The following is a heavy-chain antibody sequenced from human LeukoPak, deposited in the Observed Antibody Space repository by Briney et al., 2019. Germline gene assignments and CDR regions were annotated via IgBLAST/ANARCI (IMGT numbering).Heavy chain of an antibody. D-gene: IGHD2-2*01. V-gene: IGHV3-23*01. CDR2: IIGGAGST. CDR1: EFTFSSYG. Sequence: GGSLRLSCAASEFTFSSYGMSWVRQAPGKGLEWVSGIIGGAGSTYYADSVKGRFTISGDNSKNTLFLQMNSLRAEDTAVYYCAHGAMYQLDYWGQGTLVTVSS. CDR3: AHGAMYQLDY. J-gene: IGHJ4*02.